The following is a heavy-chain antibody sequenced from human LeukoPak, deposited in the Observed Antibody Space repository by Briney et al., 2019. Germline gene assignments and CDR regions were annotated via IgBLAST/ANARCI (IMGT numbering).Heavy chain of an antibody. D-gene: IGHD3-22*01. Sequence: SETLSLTCTVSGGSISSSSYYWGWIRQPPGKGLEWIGSIYYSGSTYYNPSLKSRVTISVDTSKNQFSLKLSSVTAADTAVYYCARQDYYDSSGESFDYWGQGTLVTVSS. CDR1: GGSISSSSYY. CDR3: ARQDYYDSSGESFDY. J-gene: IGHJ4*02. V-gene: IGHV4-39*01. CDR2: IYYSGST.